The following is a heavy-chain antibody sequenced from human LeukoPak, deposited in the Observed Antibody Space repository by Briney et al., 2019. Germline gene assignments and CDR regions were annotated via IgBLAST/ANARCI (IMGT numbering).Heavy chain of an antibody. J-gene: IGHJ4*02. CDR1: GGSISSGANY. CDR3: ARAGQGDFWSGLRYFDY. V-gene: IGHV4-31*03. CDR2: IYHIGST. Sequence: SQTLSLTCTVSGGSISSGANYWSWIRQHPGKGLEYIGYIYHIGSTYYNPSLKSRVTISVDTSKNHFSLKLSSVTAADTAVYYCARAGQGDFWSGLRYFDYWGQGTLVTVSS. D-gene: IGHD3-3*01.